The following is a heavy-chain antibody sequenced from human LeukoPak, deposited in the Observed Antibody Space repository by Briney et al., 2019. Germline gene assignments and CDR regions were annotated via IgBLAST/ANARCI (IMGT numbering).Heavy chain of an antibody. CDR2: IIPIFGTA. CDR1: GGTFSSYA. Sequence: ASVKVSCTASGGTFSSYAISWVRQAPGQGLEWMGGIIPIFGTANYAQKFQGRVTITADESTSTAYMELSSLRSEDTAVYYCARGYCSGGSCYRYGMDVWGQGTTVTVSS. J-gene: IGHJ6*02. V-gene: IGHV1-69*13. CDR3: ARGYCSGGSCYRYGMDV. D-gene: IGHD2-15*01.